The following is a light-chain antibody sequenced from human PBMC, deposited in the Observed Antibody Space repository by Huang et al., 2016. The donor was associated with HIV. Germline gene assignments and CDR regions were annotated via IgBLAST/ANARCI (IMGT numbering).Light chain of an antibody. J-gene: IGKJ5*01. Sequence: DIQMTHSPSSLSASVGDTVTITCQASQSISNYLNWYQQKPGKAPKLLVYAASSLQSGVPSRFSGSGSGTDFTLTISSLQPEDFATYYCQQSYNTPLTFGQGTRLEIK. CDR2: AAS. CDR1: QSISNY. CDR3: QQSYNTPLT. V-gene: IGKV1-39*01.